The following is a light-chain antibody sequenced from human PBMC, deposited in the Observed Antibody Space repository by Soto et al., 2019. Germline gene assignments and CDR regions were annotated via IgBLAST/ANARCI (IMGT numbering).Light chain of an antibody. CDR1: QSLGGS. V-gene: IGKV3D-15*01. J-gene: IGKJ1*01. Sequence: IVMKQSPATLSVSPGERATLSCRASQSLGGSLAWYQQKPGQAPRLLIYDASNRATGIPARFSGSGSGTEFTLTISSLQSEDFAVYYCQQYNNWPKTFGQGTKVDIK. CDR2: DAS. CDR3: QQYNNWPKT.